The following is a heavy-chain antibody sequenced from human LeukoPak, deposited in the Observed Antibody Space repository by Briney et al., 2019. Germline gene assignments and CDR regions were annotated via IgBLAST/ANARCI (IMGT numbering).Heavy chain of an antibody. J-gene: IGHJ4*02. V-gene: IGHV3-48*01. CDR2: ISSSSDTI. Sequence: RGSLRLSCAASGFTFSSFSMNWVRQAPGKGLEWVSYISSSSDTIHYADSVKGRFTISRDNAKNSLYLQMNSLRVEDTAVYYCARGNIGYCSSTSCYEGDYWGQGTLVTVSS. CDR3: ARGNIGYCSSTSCYEGDY. CDR1: GFTFSSFS. D-gene: IGHD2-2*01.